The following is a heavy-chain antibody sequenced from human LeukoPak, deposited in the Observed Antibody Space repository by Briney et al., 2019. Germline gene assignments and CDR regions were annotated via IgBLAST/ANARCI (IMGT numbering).Heavy chain of an antibody. CDR2: INSDGSDT. Sequence: GGSPRLSCAASGINFRIYWMHWVRQAPGKGLVWVSRINSDGSDTSYADSVKGRFTISRDNAKNTLYLQINSLRAEDTAVYYCASDDGYRSFDYWGQGTLVTVSS. V-gene: IGHV3-74*01. J-gene: IGHJ4*02. D-gene: IGHD5-24*01. CDR3: ASDDGYRSFDY. CDR1: GINFRIYW.